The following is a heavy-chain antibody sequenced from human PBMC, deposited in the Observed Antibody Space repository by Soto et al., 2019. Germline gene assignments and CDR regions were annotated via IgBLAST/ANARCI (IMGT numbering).Heavy chain of an antibody. Sequence: ASVKVSCKASGYTFTGYYMHWVRQAPGQGLEWMGWINPNSGGTNYAQKFQGRVTMTRDTSISTAYMELSRLRSDDTAVYYCARSLFGYYYGSGPTYGMDVWGQGTKGTV. V-gene: IGHV1-2*02. J-gene: IGHJ6*02. CDR3: ARSLFGYYYGSGPTYGMDV. CDR2: INPNSGGT. CDR1: GYTFTGYY. D-gene: IGHD3-10*01.